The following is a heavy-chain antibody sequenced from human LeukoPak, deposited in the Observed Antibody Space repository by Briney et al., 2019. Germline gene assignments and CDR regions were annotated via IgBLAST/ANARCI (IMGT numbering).Heavy chain of an antibody. CDR1: GGSFSGYY. Sequence: PSETLSLTCAVYGGSFSGYYWSWIRQPPGKGLEWIGEINHSGSTNYNPSLKSRVTISVDTSKNQFSLKLSSVTAADTAVYYCARVSSPLKWTGKYFDYWGQGTLVTVSS. CDR2: INHSGST. D-gene: IGHD3/OR15-3a*01. V-gene: IGHV4-34*01. J-gene: IGHJ4*02. CDR3: ARVSSPLKWTGKYFDY.